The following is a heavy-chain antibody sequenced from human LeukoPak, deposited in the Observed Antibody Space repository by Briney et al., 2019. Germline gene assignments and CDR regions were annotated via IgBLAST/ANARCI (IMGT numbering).Heavy chain of an antibody. V-gene: IGHV3-15*01. Sequence: GGSLRLSCAASGFTFSNAWMSWVRQAPGKGMEWVGRIKSKTDGGTTDYAAPAKGRFTISRDDSKNTLYLQMNSLKTEDTAVYYCTTDTYSGSSHGGYWGQGTLVTVSS. CDR2: IKSKTDGGTT. CDR1: GFTFSNAW. D-gene: IGHD1-26*01. CDR3: TTDTYSGSSHGGY. J-gene: IGHJ4*02.